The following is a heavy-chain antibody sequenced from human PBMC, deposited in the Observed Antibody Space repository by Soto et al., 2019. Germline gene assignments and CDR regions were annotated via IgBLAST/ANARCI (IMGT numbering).Heavy chain of an antibody. CDR3: ARVVGVTMVRGVNDY. D-gene: IGHD3-10*01. Sequence: GGCLRLSCAASGFTFSSYSMNWVRQAPGKGLEWVSSISSSSSYIYYADSVKGRFTISRDNAKNSLYLQMNSLRAEDTAVYYCARVVGVTMVRGVNDYWGQGTMVTVSS. J-gene: IGHJ4*02. CDR2: ISSSSSYI. CDR1: GFTFSSYS. V-gene: IGHV3-21*01.